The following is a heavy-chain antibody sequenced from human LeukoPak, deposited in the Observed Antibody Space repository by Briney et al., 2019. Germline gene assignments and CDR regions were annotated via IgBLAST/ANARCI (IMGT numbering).Heavy chain of an antibody. V-gene: IGHV1-69*01. CDR3: ARAGGHCGGDCHYFDY. CDR2: IIPIFGTA. Sequence: GASVKVSCKASGGTFSSYATSWVRQAPGQGLEWMGGIIPIFGTANYAQKFQGRVTITADESTSTAYMELSSLRSEDTAVYYCARAGGHCGGDCHYFDYWGQGTLVTVSS. CDR1: GGTFSSYA. J-gene: IGHJ4*02. D-gene: IGHD2-21*01.